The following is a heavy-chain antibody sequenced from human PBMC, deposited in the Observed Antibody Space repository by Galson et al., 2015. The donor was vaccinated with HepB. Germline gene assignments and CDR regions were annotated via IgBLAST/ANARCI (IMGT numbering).Heavy chain of an antibody. J-gene: IGHJ4*02. V-gene: IGHV3-7*01. CDR3: ARDLGYYYDSSGYSFDY. Sequence: SLRLSCAASGFTFSSYWMSWVRQAPGKGLEWVANIKQDGSEKYYVDSVKGRFTISRDNAKNSLYLQMNSLRAEDTAVYYCARDLGYYYDSSGYSFDYWGQGTLVTVSS. CDR1: GFTFSSYW. CDR2: IKQDGSEK. D-gene: IGHD3-22*01.